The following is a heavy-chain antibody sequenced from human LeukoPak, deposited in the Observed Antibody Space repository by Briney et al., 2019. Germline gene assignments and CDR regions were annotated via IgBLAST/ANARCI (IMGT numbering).Heavy chain of an antibody. Sequence: PGGSLRLSCAASGFTFSDYYMSWIRQAPGKGLEWVAVISYDGSNKYYADSVKGRFTISRDNSKNTLYLQMNSLRAEDTAVYYCAREGTERWLQLHGSSRGEDYFDYWGQGTLVTVSS. J-gene: IGHJ4*02. V-gene: IGHV3-30-3*01. CDR3: AREGTERWLQLHGSSRGEDYFDY. D-gene: IGHD5-24*01. CDR1: GFTFSDYY. CDR2: ISYDGSNK.